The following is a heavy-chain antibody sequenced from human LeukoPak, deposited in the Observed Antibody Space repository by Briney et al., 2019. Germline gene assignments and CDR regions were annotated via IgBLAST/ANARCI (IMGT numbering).Heavy chain of an antibody. J-gene: IGHJ4*02. CDR3: ARDPSGNPYFFDY. D-gene: IGHD3-3*01. CDR2: INPYNGKT. CDR1: VYSFTSYR. V-gene: IGHV1-18*01. Sequence: ASVKVSCKPSVYSFTSYRISWVRQAPGQGLEWVGWINPYNGKTNYAQKVQGRVTVTTDTSTSTAYMELRSLRFDDTAVYYCARDPSGNPYFFDYWGQGTLVTVSS.